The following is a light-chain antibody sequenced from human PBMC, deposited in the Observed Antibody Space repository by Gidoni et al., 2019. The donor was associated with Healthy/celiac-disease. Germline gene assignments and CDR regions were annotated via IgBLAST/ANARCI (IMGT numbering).Light chain of an antibody. J-gene: IGKJ4*01. V-gene: IGKV3-15*01. CDR3: QQYNNWPPAT. Sequence: EKVVTQSPATLSVSPGNRATLSCRASQSVRSNLAWYQQKPGQAPRLLIYGASTRATGIPARFSGSGSGTEFTLTISSLQSEDFAFYYCQQYNNWPPATFGGGTKVEIK. CDR2: GAS. CDR1: QSVRSN.